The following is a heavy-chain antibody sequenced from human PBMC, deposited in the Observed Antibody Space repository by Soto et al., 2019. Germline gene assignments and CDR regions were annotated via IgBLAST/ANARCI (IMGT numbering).Heavy chain of an antibody. CDR1: GFTFSSYA. D-gene: IGHD3-3*01. V-gene: IGHV3-23*01. CDR2: ISGSGGST. J-gene: IGHJ6*02. CDR3: ARRFWSGYSYYYYYGMDV. Sequence: LRLSCAASGFTFSSYAMSWVRQAPGKGLEWVSAISGSGGSTYYADSVKGRFTISRDNSKNTLYLQMNSLRAEDTAVYYCARRFWSGYSYYYYYGMDVWGQGTTVTVSS.